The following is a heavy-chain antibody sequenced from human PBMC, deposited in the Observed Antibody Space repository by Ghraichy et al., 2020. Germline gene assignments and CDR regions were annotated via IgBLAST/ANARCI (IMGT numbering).Heavy chain of an antibody. D-gene: IGHD3-3*01. CDR2: VHYNGGT. CDR3: ARLMRSGLSLLAFDF. Sequence: GSLRLSCTVSGGSITNYYWSWIRQPPGKGLEWIGYVHYNGGTRYNPSLKSRVSISMDTSKNQFSLKLSSVTAADTAVFYCARLMRSGLSLLAFDFWGQGAMVTVSS. V-gene: IGHV4-59*08. CDR1: GGSITNYY. J-gene: IGHJ3*01.